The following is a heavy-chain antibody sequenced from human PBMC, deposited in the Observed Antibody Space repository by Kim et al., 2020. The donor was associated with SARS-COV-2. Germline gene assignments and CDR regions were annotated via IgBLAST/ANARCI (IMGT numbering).Heavy chain of an antibody. CDR1: GFTFSGSA. D-gene: IGHD1-1*01. V-gene: IGHV3-73*01. Sequence: GGSLRLSCAASGFTFSGSAMHWVRQASGKGLEWVGRIRSKANSYATAYAASVKGRFTISRDDSKNTAYLQMNSLKTEDTAVYYCTSVPGTTLAFGAAFDIWGQGTMVTVSS. CDR3: TSVPGTTLAFGAAFDI. CDR2: IRSKANSYAT. J-gene: IGHJ3*02.